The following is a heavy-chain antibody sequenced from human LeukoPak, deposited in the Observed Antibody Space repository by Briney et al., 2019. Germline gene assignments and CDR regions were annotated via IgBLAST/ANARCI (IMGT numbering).Heavy chain of an antibody. V-gene: IGHV3-21*01. CDR2: ISSSSSYI. CDR1: GFTFSSYS. Sequence: GGSLRLSYAASGFTFSSYSMNWVRQAPGKGLEWVSSISSSSSYIYYADSVKGRFTISRDNAKNSLYLQMNSLRAEDTAVYYCARDRGMTTVTNLFDYWGQGTLVTVSS. D-gene: IGHD4-11*01. J-gene: IGHJ4*02. CDR3: ARDRGMTTVTNLFDY.